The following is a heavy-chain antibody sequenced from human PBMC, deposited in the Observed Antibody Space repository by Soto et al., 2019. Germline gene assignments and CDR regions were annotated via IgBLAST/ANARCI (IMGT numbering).Heavy chain of an antibody. CDR3: VKGLYAYFNPPAADN. V-gene: IGHV1-18*01. CDR2: VTTFNGKT. CDR1: GYTFTNFG. D-gene: IGHD2-21*01. J-gene: IGHJ4*02. Sequence: QVRLVQSGAEVKKPGASVKVSCETSGYTFTNFGISWVRQAPEQGLEWMGWVTTFNGKTIYAQKFQGRITVTTDTPQGSVYVALRPRLSDGTASSYCVKGLYAYFNPPAADNWGQGTLITV.